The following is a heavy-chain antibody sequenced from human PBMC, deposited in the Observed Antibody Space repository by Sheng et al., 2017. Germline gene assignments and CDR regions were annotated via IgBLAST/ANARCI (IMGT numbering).Heavy chain of an antibody. CDR1: GGSFSGYY. V-gene: IGHV4-34*01. CDR2: INHSGST. D-gene: IGHD3-16*02. J-gene: IGHJ4*02. CDR3: ARHYYDYIWGSYRDIGFDY. Sequence: QVQLQQWGAGLLKPSETLSLTCAVYGGSFSGYYWSWIRQPPGKGLEWIGEINHSGSTNYNPSLKSRVTISVDTSKNQFSLKLSSVTAADTAVYYCARHYYDYIWGSYRDIGFDYWGQGTLVTVSS.